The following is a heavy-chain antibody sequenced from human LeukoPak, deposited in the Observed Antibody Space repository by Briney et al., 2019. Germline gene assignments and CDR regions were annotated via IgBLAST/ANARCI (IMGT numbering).Heavy chain of an antibody. D-gene: IGHD3-22*01. CDR3: ARAISSGYSKTLDY. CDR2: IGGGGGASGTT. Sequence: GGSLRLSCAASGFTFSDHYIDWVRQAPGKGLEWVSAIGGGGGASGTTYYADSVKGRFTISRDNAKNTLYLQMNSLRAEDTAVYYCARAISSGYSKTLDYWGQGSLVTVSS. J-gene: IGHJ4*02. CDR1: GFTFSDHY. V-gene: IGHV3-69-1*01.